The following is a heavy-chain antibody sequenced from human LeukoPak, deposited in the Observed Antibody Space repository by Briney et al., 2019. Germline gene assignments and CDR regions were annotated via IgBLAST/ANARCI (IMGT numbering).Heavy chain of an antibody. J-gene: IGHJ5*02. V-gene: IGHV4-39*07. Sequence: PSETLSLTCTVSGGSISTSSYYWGWVRQPPGKGLEWIGRIYTSGSTNYNPSLKSRVTMSVDTSKNQFSLKLSSVTAADTAVYYCARGLTYYYGSGSYNWFDPWGQGTLVTVSS. CDR2: IYTSGST. CDR3: ARGLTYYYGSGSYNWFDP. D-gene: IGHD3-10*01. CDR1: GGSISTSSYY.